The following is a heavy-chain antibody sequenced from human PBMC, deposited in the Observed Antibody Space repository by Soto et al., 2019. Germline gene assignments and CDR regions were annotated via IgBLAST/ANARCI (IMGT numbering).Heavy chain of an antibody. V-gene: IGHV3-53*01. CDR2: IYSGGNT. CDR1: GFTVSSNY. CDR3: AREGATDHGTAHFAY. Sequence: VGSLRISCAAAGFTVSSNYMSWVRQAPGMGLEWVSVIYSGGNTYYADSVKGLFTISRDNSNNTLYLQMNSLRAEDTAVYYCAREGATDHGTAHFAYWGQGPLVTVSS. J-gene: IGHJ4*02. D-gene: IGHD1-26*01.